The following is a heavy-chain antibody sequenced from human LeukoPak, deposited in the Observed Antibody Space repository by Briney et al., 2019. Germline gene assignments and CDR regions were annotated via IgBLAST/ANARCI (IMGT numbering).Heavy chain of an antibody. CDR1: GFTFSSYS. CDR2: ISGSGGST. Sequence: GGSLRLSCAASGFTFSSYSMNWVRQAPGKGLEWVSAISGSGGSTYYADSVKGRFTISRDNSKNTLYLQMNSLRAEDTAVYYCAKESYYYDSSGYYYFDYWGQGTLVTVSS. CDR3: AKESYYYDSSGYYYFDY. J-gene: IGHJ4*02. V-gene: IGHV3-23*01. D-gene: IGHD3-22*01.